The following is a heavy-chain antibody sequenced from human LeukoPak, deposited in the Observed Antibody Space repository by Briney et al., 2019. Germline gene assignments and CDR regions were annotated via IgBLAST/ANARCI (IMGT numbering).Heavy chain of an antibody. CDR2: INAGNGNT. J-gene: IGHJ4*02. CDR3: ARGRYYSDSSYYYFDS. V-gene: IGHV1-3*01. Sequence: ASVKVSCKASGYTFTSYAMHWVRQAPGQRLEWMGWINAGNGNTKYSQKFQGRVTITRDTSASTAYMALSSLRPTDTAVYFCARGRYYSDSSYYYFDSWGQGTLVTVSS. D-gene: IGHD3-22*01. CDR1: GYTFTSYA.